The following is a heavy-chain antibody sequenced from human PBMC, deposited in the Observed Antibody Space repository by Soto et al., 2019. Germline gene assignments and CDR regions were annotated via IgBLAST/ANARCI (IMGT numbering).Heavy chain of an antibody. CDR2: IIPIFGTA. D-gene: IGHD6-19*01. CDR1: GGTFSSYA. CDR3: ARPESIAVAGTDYYFDY. Sequence: ASVKVSCKASGGTFSSYAISWVRQAPGQGLEWMGGIIPIFGTANYAQKFQGRATITADESTSTAYMELSSLRSEDTAVYYCARPESIAVAGTDYYFDYWGQGTLVTVSS. V-gene: IGHV1-69*13. J-gene: IGHJ4*02.